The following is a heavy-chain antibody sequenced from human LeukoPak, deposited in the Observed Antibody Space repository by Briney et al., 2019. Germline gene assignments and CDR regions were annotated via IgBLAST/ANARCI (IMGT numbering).Heavy chain of an antibody. CDR1: GASISTSGYF. CDR3: GRGYGSGTVLV. V-gene: IGHV4-61*02. Sequence: SETLSLTCTVSGASISTSGYFWSWIRQPAGKGLGWIGRIYTSGSTNYNPSLKSRVTVSVDTSKNQFSLKLSSVTAADTAVYYCGRGYGSGTVLVWGKGTTVTVSS. D-gene: IGHD3-10*01. CDR2: IYTSGST. J-gene: IGHJ6*03.